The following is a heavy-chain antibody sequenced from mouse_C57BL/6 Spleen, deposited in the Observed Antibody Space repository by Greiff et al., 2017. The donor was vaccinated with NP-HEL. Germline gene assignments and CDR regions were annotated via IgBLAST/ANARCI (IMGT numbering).Heavy chain of an antibody. CDR3: ASPLYYDYDVGAMDY. V-gene: IGHV1-76*01. CDR2: IYPGSGNT. CDR1: GYTFTDYY. J-gene: IGHJ4*01. D-gene: IGHD2-4*01. Sequence: QVQLKQSGAELVRPGASVKLSCKASGYTFTDYYINWVKQRPGQGLEWIARIYPGSGNTYYNEKFKGKATLTAEKSSSTAYMQLSSLTSEDSAVYFCASPLYYDYDVGAMDYWGQGTSVTVSS.